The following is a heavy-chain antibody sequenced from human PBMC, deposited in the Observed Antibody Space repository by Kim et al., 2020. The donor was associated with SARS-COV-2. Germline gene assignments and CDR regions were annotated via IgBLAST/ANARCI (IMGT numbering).Heavy chain of an antibody. CDR3: ARVAIAVAGAYFDY. J-gene: IGHJ4*02. Sequence: AAPVKSRITINPDTSKNQFALQLNSVTPEDTAVYYCARVAIAVAGAYFDYWGQGTLVTVSS. V-gene: IGHV6-1*01. D-gene: IGHD6-19*01.